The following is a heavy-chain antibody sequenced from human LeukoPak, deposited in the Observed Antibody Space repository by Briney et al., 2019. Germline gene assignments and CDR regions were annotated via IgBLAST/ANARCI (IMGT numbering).Heavy chain of an antibody. Sequence: ASVKVSCKASGYTFTSYGISWVRQAPGQGLEWMGWISAYNGNTNYAQKLQGRVTMTTDTSTSTAYMELRSLRPDDTAVYYCARAWDIVVVPAAKNLGHDAFDIWGQGTMVTVSS. CDR1: GYTFTSYG. CDR3: ARAWDIVVVPAAKNLGHDAFDI. CDR2: ISAYNGNT. J-gene: IGHJ3*02. D-gene: IGHD2-2*01. V-gene: IGHV1-18*01.